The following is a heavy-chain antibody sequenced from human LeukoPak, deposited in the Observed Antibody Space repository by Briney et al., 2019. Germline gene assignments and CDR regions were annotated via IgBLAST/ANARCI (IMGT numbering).Heavy chain of an antibody. CDR1: GFTFSSYA. CDR2: ISYDGSNK. Sequence: PGGSLRLSCAASGFTFSSYAMHWVRQAPGKGLEWVAVISYDGSNKHYADSVKGRFTISRDNSKNTLYLQMNSLRAEDTAVYYCAKVLDCGGDCHQGGSYFDYWGQGTLVTVSS. CDR3: AKVLDCGGDCHQGGSYFDY. V-gene: IGHV3-30-3*02. D-gene: IGHD2-21*01. J-gene: IGHJ4*02.